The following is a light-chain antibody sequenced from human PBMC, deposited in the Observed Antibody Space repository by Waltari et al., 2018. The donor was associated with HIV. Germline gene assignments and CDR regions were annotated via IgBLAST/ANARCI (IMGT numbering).Light chain of an antibody. CDR2: KNN. J-gene: IGLJ1*01. CDR1: SSNIGDNY. V-gene: IGLV1-51*02. Sequence: QSVLTQPPSVSAAPGQKVTISCSVNSSNIGDNYVSWFQQLPGTATKLLIYKNNQQPSGIPDRFSGSKSGTSATLGITGLQTGDEADYFCGTWHNSLSAGYVVGTGTKVSVL. CDR3: GTWHNSLSAGYV.